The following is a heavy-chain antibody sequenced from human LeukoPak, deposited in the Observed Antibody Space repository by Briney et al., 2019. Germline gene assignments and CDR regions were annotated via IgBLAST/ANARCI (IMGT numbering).Heavy chain of an antibody. CDR2: IYTNGST. V-gene: IGHV4-61*02. J-gene: IGHJ3*02. CDR3: ARVAAARRRTDAFDI. D-gene: IGHD6-6*01. Sequence: SQTLSLTCTVSGGSISSGSYYWSWIRQPAGKGLEWIGRIYTNGSTNYNPSLKSRVTISVDTSKNQFSLKLSSVTAADTAVYYCARVAAARRRTDAFDIWGQGTMVTVSS. CDR1: GGSISSGSYY.